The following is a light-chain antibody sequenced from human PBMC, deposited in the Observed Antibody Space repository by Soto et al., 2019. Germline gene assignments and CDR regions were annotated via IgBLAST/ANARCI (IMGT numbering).Light chain of an antibody. Sequence: EIVLTHSPGTLSLSPGARASLSCRANQTVTNNDLAWYQQKPGQAPMLVMSGASSRATGIPDRFSGGGSGTDFTLTISRLEPEDFAVYYCQQYDSSYTFGQGTKLEIK. CDR1: QTVTNND. V-gene: IGKV3-20*01. CDR2: GAS. CDR3: QQYDSSYT. J-gene: IGKJ2*01.